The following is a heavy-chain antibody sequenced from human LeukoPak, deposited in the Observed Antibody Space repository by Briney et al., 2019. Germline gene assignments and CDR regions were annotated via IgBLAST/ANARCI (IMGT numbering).Heavy chain of an antibody. Sequence: PSETLSLTCAVYGGSFSGYYWSWIRQPPGKGLEWIGEINHSGSTNYNPSLKSRVTISVDTSKNQFSLKLNSVTAADTAVYYCARGRWHPSVRIDYWGQGTLVTVSS. D-gene: IGHD1-14*01. CDR2: INHSGST. V-gene: IGHV4-34*01. J-gene: IGHJ4*02. CDR3: ARGRWHPSVRIDY. CDR1: GGSFSGYY.